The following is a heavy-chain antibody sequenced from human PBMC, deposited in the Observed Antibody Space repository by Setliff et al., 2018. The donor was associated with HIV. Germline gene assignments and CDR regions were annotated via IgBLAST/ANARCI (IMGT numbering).Heavy chain of an antibody. CDR3: ARGPIDDSRYFDY. CDR1: GYTFTSYH. J-gene: IGHJ4*02. CDR2: IIPMFDTT. D-gene: IGHD2-15*01. Sequence: SVKVSCKASGYTFTSYHIHWVRQAPGQGLEWMGRIIPMFDTTNYEQKFRGRVTFSADESTNTAHMDVTNLRPEDTAVYYCARGPIDDSRYFDYWGQGTLVTVSS. V-gene: IGHV1-69*13.